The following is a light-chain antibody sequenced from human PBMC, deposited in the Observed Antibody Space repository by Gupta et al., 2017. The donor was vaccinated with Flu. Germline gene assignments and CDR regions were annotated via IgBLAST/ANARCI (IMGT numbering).Light chain of an antibody. Sequence: DIELTQSPSSLSASVGDRVTITCRASQSISSYLNWYQQKPGKAPKLLIYAASSLHSGVPSRFSGSGSGTDFTLTISSLQPEDFAIYYCQQSDSTPCTFGQGTKVDIK. J-gene: IGKJ2*02. CDR2: AAS. CDR1: QSISSY. CDR3: QQSDSTPCT. V-gene: IGKV1-39*01.